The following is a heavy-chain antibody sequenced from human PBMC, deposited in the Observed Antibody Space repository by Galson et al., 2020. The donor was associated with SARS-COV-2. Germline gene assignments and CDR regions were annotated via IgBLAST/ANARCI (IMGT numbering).Heavy chain of an antibody. D-gene: IGHD2-15*01. V-gene: IGHV1-2*02. Sequence: ASAKVSCKASGYTFTGYYIHWVRQAPGQGLEWMGWMNPNSGGTNYAQNFQGRVTMTSDTSITTAYMELSRLRSHDTAVDYCASDCSGGSCSIKDIAGFEYWGQGTLVTVSS. CDR3: ASDCSGGSCSIKDIAGFEY. CDR1: GYTFTGYY. CDR2: MNPNSGGT. J-gene: IGHJ4*02.